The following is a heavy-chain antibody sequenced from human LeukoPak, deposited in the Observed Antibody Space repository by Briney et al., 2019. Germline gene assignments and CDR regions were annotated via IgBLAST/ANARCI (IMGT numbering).Heavy chain of an antibody. Sequence: GGSLRLSCAASGFTFSSYEMNWVRQAPGKGLEWVSAISGSGGSTYYADSVKGRFTISRDNSKNTLYLQMNSLRAEDTAVYYCAKGGEWLVASAYYYYMDVWGKGTTVTISS. CDR2: ISGSGGST. D-gene: IGHD6-19*01. J-gene: IGHJ6*03. CDR3: AKGGEWLVASAYYYYMDV. V-gene: IGHV3-23*01. CDR1: GFTFSSYE.